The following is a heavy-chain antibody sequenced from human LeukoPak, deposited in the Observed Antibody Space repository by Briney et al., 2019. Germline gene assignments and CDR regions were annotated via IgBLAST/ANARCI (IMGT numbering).Heavy chain of an antibody. J-gene: IGHJ4*02. CDR1: GFTFSSSE. CDR2: VNSRNTI. V-gene: IGHV3-48*03. CDR3: TSDPDKIQLMFDY. D-gene: IGHD5-18*01. Sequence: PGGSLRLSCIGSGFTFSSSELNWVRQAPATGLEWLSFVNSRNTIYYLDSVKGRFTISRDNAKSSLYLQMDSLKTEDTAVYYCTSDPDKIQLMFDYWGQGTLVTVSS.